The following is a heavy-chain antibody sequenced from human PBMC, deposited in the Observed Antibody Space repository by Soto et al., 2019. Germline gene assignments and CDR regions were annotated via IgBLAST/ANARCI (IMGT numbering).Heavy chain of an antibody. CDR1: GFTFSSYS. CDR3: ARVDGSGSKNYYYYYYMDV. D-gene: IGHD3-10*01. J-gene: IGHJ6*03. CDR2: ISSSSSTI. V-gene: IGHV3-48*01. Sequence: GGSLRLSCAASGFTFSSYSMNWVRQAPGKGLEWVSYISSSSSTIYYADSVKGRFTISRDNAKNSLYLQMNSLRAEDTAVYYCARVDGSGSKNYYYYYYMDVWGKGTTVTVSS.